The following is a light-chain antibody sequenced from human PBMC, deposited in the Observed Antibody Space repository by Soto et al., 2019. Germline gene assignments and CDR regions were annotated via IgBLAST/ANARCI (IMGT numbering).Light chain of an antibody. CDR2: EVT. J-gene: IGLJ1*01. CDR3: ASYAGTKLFV. Sequence: QSVLTQPPSLSGAPGQRVTISCTGTSSDVGGYNYVSWYQQRPGKAPKLVIYEVTKRPSGVPDRFSGSKSGSTASLTVSGLQDDDEAEYYCASYAGTKLFVFGSGTKVTVL. CDR1: SSDVGGYNY. V-gene: IGLV2-8*01.